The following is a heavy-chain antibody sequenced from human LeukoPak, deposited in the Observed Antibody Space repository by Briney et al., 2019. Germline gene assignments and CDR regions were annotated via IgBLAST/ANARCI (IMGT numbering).Heavy chain of an antibody. Sequence: PSETLSLTCAVYGGSFSGYYWSWIRQPPGKGLERIGEINHSGSTDYNPSLKSRVTISVGTSKNQFSLKLSSVTAADTAVYYCARGPFVYYDSSGYYYANWFDPWGQGTLVTVSS. CDR3: ARGPFVYYDSSGYYYANWFDP. J-gene: IGHJ5*02. CDR2: INHSGST. D-gene: IGHD3-22*01. CDR1: GGSFSGYY. V-gene: IGHV4-34*01.